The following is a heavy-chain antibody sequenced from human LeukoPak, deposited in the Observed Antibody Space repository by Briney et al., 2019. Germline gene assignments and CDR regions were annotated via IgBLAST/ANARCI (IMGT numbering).Heavy chain of an antibody. Sequence: SETLSLTCTVSGGSISSSSYYWGWIRQPPGKGLEWIGSIYYSGSTYYNPSLKSRVTISVDTSKNQFSLKLSSVTAADTAVYYCARDAGITETTSWLDPWGQGTLVTVSS. D-gene: IGHD1-7*01. CDR2: IYYSGST. CDR3: ARDAGITETTSWLDP. V-gene: IGHV4-39*07. CDR1: GGSISSSSYY. J-gene: IGHJ5*02.